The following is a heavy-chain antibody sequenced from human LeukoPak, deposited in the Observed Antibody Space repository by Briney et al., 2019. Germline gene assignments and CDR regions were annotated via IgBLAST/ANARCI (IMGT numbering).Heavy chain of an antibody. V-gene: IGHV3-30*18. CDR3: AKYKGAALYFHYGMDV. CDR2: ILNDGSDK. Sequence: GGSLRLSCAASGFTLRSYTMNWVRQAPGKGLEWVAGILNDGSDKDYSDSVKGRFTISRDNSKNTVYLQMNSLGPEDTAVYYCAKYKGAALYFHYGMDVWGQGTTVIVSS. CDR1: GFTLRSYT. J-gene: IGHJ6*02. D-gene: IGHD6-13*01.